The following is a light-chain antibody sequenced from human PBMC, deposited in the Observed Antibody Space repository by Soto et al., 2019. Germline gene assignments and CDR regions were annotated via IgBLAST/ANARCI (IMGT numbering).Light chain of an antibody. Sequence: EIVLTQSPAFLSLSPGERATLSCRASQSVSSSLAWYQQKPGPAPRLLIYGASTMPTGIPYRFSGSGSGTDFTLTISSLEPEDVASYYCQKYGSARTFGPGTKVDIK. J-gene: IGKJ1*01. CDR3: QKYGSART. CDR1: QSVSSS. CDR2: GAS. V-gene: IGKV3-11*01.